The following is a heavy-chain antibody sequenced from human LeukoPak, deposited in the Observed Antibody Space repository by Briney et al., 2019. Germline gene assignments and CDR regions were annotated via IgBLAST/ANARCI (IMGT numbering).Heavy chain of an antibody. Sequence: GESLKISCKGSGYSFTSYWIGWVRQMPRTGLEWMGIIYPGDSDTRYSPSFQGQVTISADKSISTAYLQWSSPKASDTAMYYCATVAATSTGDYYYGMDVWGQGTTVTVSS. J-gene: IGHJ6*02. CDR2: IYPGDSDT. CDR1: GYSFTSYW. CDR3: ATVAATSTGDYYYGMDV. D-gene: IGHD2-15*01. V-gene: IGHV5-51*01.